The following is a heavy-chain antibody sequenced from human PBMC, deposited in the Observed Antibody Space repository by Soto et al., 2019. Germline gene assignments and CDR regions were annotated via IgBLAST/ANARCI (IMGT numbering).Heavy chain of an antibody. J-gene: IGHJ4*02. Sequence: GGSLRLSCAASGFTFSSYAMSWVRQAPGKGLEWVSAISGSGGSTYYADSVKGRFTISRDNSKNTLYLQMNILRAEDTAVYYCAKITAYSSSEEGYYFDYWGQGTLVTVSS. V-gene: IGHV3-23*01. D-gene: IGHD6-6*01. CDR3: AKITAYSSSEEGYYFDY. CDR2: ISGSGGST. CDR1: GFTFSSYA.